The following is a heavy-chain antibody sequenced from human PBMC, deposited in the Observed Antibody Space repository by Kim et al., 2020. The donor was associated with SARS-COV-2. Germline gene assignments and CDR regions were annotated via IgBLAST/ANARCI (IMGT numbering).Heavy chain of an antibody. D-gene: IGHD2-21*02. CDR1: GGSISSGGYY. J-gene: IGHJ2*01. Sequence: SETLSLTCTVSGGSISSGGYYWSWIRQHPGKGLEWIGYIYYSGSTYYNPSLKSRVTISVDTSKNQFSLKLSSVTAADTAVYYCARGYCGGDCYSLHWYFDLWGRGTLVTVSS. CDR2: IYYSGST. CDR3: ARGYCGGDCYSLHWYFDL. V-gene: IGHV4-31*03.